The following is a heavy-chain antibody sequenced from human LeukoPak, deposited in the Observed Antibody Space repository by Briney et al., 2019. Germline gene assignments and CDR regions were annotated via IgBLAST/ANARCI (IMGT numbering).Heavy chain of an antibody. CDR1: GYTFTGYY. CDR2: INPNSGGT. D-gene: IGHD1-1*01. CDR3: ARLAGTTSYYYYGMDV. Sequence: GASVKVSCKASGYTFTGYYMHWVRQAPGQGLEWMGWINPNSGGTNHAQKFQGRVTMTRDTSISTAYMELSRLRSDDTAVYYCARLAGTTSYYYYGMDVWGQGSTVTVSS. J-gene: IGHJ6*02. V-gene: IGHV1-2*02.